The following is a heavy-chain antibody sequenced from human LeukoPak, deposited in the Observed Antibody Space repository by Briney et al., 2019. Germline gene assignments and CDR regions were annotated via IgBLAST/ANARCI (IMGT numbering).Heavy chain of an antibody. J-gene: IGHJ6*02. CDR1: GFTFSSYA. Sequence: PGGSLRLSCAASGFTFSSYAMHWVRQAPGKGLEWVAVISYDGSNKYYADSVKGRFTISRDDSKNTLYLQMNRLRAEDTAVYYCARVGVPYYYYGMDVWGQGTTVTVSS. CDR2: ISYDGSNK. V-gene: IGHV3-30-3*01. CDR3: ARVGVPYYYYGMDV.